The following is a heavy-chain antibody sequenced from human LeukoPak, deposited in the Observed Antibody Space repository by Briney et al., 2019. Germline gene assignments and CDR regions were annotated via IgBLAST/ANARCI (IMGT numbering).Heavy chain of an antibody. CDR3: AKGDLGYCSSTSCSGVDAFDI. CDR2: ISGSGGST. V-gene: IGHV3-23*01. CDR1: GFTFSSYA. Sequence: GGSLRLSCAASGFTFSSYAMSWVRQAPGKGLEWVSAISGSGGSTYYADSVKGRFTISRDNSKNTLYLQMNSLRAEDTAVYYCAKGDLGYCSSTSCSGVDAFDIWGQGTMVTVSS. J-gene: IGHJ3*02. D-gene: IGHD2-2*01.